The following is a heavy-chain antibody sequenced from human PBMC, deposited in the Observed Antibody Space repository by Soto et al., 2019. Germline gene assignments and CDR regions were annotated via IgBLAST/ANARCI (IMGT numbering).Heavy chain of an antibody. CDR2: LSYDGCQV. CDR1: GVSFTDYG. Sequence: GGTLRLPCGAPGVSFTDYGMHGVRLAPRTRLEWVAVLSYDGCQVSYADCVRGRFTIPKVKSKRTLFLQMNSLIVDDTAVYYCARDGWGSNWYFDLWGRGTLVAVSS. J-gene: IGHJ2*01. V-gene: IGHV3-30*03. D-gene: IGHD3-16*01. CDR3: ARDGWGSNWYFDL.